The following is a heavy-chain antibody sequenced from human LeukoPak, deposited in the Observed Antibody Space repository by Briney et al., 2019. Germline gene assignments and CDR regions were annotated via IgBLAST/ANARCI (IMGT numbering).Heavy chain of an antibody. D-gene: IGHD3-3*01. V-gene: IGHV3-21*01. J-gene: IGHJ4*02. Sequence: GGSLRLSCAASGFTFSSYSMNWVRQAPGKVLEWVSSISSSSSYINYADSVKGRFTISRDNAKNSLYLQMNSLRAEDTAVYYCAIFGVELFPFDYWGQGTLVTVSS. CDR2: ISSSSSYI. CDR3: AIFGVELFPFDY. CDR1: GFTFSSYS.